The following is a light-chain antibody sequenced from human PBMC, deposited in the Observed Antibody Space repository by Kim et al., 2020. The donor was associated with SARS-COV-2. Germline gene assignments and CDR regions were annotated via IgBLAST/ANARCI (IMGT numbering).Light chain of an antibody. CDR1: STDVGTFNY. Sequence: QSALTQPASVSGSPGQSITISCSGTSTDVGTFNYVSWYQQHPGKAPKVIIYEVSERPSGVSNRFSGSKSGDTASLTISGLQTEGEAEYYCSSFTTASTLVFGGGTQLAVL. V-gene: IGLV2-14*01. J-gene: IGLJ2*01. CDR3: SSFTTASTLV. CDR2: EVS.